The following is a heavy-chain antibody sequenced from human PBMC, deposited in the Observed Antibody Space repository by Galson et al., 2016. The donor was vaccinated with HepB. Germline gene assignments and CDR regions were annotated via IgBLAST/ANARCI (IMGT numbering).Heavy chain of an antibody. CDR3: ARDFSSYDEYFDL. CDR2: ISGDGSRV. Sequence: SLRLSCAASGFAFTNYWMNWVRQAPGKGLVWVSRISGDGSRVNYADFVKGRVTLSRDNAKNTLYLQMNSLRAEDTAVYYCARDFSSYDEYFDLWGKGTLVTISS. J-gene: IGHJ4*02. CDR1: GFAFTNYW. D-gene: IGHD3-3*01. V-gene: IGHV3-74*01.